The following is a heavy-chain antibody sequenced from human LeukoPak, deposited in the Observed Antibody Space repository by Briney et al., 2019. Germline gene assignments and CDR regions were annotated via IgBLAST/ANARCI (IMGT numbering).Heavy chain of an antibody. V-gene: IGHV3-21*01. CDR1: GFTFRSYN. Sequence: GGSLRLSCAASGFTFRSYNMNWVRQAPGKRPEWVSSISSSSSYIYYADSVKGRFTISRDNAKNSLYLQMNSLRAEDTALYYCARGASRADYWGQGTMVTVSS. CDR3: ARGASRADY. CDR2: ISSSSSYI. J-gene: IGHJ4*02.